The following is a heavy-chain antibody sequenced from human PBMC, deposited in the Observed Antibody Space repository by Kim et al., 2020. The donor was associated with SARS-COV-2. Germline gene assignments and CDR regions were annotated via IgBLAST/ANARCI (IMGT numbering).Heavy chain of an antibody. Sequence: GGSLRLSCLASGFTISSDYMSWVRQAAGKGLEWVAVVYRGGAIYYADSVKGRFTVSRHDSENTLYLQMDSLTFEDTALYYCARGGPFDLWGQGTLVTVSS. J-gene: IGHJ5*02. V-gene: IGHV3-53*04. CDR1: GFTISSDY. CDR3: ARGGPFDL. CDR2: VYRGGAI.